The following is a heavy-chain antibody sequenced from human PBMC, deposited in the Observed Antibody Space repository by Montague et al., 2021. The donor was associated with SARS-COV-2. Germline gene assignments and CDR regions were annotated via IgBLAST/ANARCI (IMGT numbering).Heavy chain of an antibody. CDR2: ISSTSNYI. D-gene: IGHD3-10*01. J-gene: IGHJ4*02. CDR1: GFTFSSYS. V-gene: IGHV3-21*04. CDR3: SRGGGMIRGVVDF. Sequence: SLRLSCAASGFTFSSYSMNWVRQAPGKGLEWVSSISSTSNYIYYADSVKGRFTISRDNAKNSLHLQMNSLRVEDTAFYYCSRGGGMIRGVVDFWGQGILVSVPS.